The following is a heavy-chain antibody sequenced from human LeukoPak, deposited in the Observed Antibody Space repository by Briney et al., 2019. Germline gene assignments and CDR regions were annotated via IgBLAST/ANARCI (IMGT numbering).Heavy chain of an antibody. CDR1: GGSISSYY. CDR3: ARDPSNHYYDNSGYDI. D-gene: IGHD3-22*01. Sequence: SETLSLTCTVSGGSISSYYWSWIRQPPGKGLEWIGYIYYSGSTNYNPSLKSRVTISVDTSKNQFSLKLSSVTAADTAVYYCARDPSNHYYDNSGYDIWGQGTMVTVSS. V-gene: IGHV4-59*01. J-gene: IGHJ3*02. CDR2: IYYSGST.